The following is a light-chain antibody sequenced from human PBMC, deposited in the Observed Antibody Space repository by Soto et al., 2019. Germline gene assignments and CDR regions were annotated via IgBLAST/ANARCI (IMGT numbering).Light chain of an antibody. CDR1: SSDVGGYKY. V-gene: IGLV2-8*01. J-gene: IGLJ1*01. Sequence: QSVRTPPASASGSPGQSVTISCTGTSSDVGGYKYVSWYQQYPGKAPKLMIYAVSKRPSGVPDRFSGSKSGNTASLTVSGLQAQDEADYYCTSYAGSNNYVFGPGTKVTVL. CDR3: TSYAGSNNYV. CDR2: AVS.